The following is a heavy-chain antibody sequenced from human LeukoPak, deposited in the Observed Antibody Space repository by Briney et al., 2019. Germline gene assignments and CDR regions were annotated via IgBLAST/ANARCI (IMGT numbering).Heavy chain of an antibody. CDR1: AFTLSDYS. V-gene: IGHV3-48*01. CDR3: ARDRIKSGSYYFDY. Sequence: PGGSLRLSCAASAFTLSDYSMNWVRQAPGKGLERVSYISSRSSTIYYADSVKGRFTISRDNAKNSMSLQMNSLRAEDTAVYYCARDRIKSGSYYFDYWGQGTLVTVSS. D-gene: IGHD1-26*01. J-gene: IGHJ4*02. CDR2: ISSRSSTI.